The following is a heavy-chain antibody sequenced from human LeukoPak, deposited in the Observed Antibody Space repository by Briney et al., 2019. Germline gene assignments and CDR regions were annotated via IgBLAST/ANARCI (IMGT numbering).Heavy chain of an antibody. Sequence: ASVKVSCKASGYTFTSYDINWVRQATGQGLEWMGWMNPNSGNTGYAQKFQGRVTITRNTSISTAYMELSSLRSEDTAVYYCARGGDFEHYYHYMDVWGKGTAVTVSS. CDR2: MNPNSGNT. V-gene: IGHV1-8*03. CDR3: ARGGDFEHYYHYMDV. J-gene: IGHJ6*03. CDR1: GYTFTSYD. D-gene: IGHD3-10*01.